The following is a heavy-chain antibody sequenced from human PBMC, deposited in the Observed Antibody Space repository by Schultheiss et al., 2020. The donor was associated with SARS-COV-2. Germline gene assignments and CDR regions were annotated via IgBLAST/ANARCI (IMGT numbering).Heavy chain of an antibody. Sequence: GESLKISCAASGFTFSSYSMNWVRQAPGKGLEWVANIKQDGSEKYYVDSVKGRFTISRDNAKNSLYLQMDSLRAEDTAIYYCARTSLIAAVEMDYWGQGTLVTVSS. J-gene: IGHJ4*02. CDR2: IKQDGSEK. CDR3: ARTSLIAAVEMDY. V-gene: IGHV3-7*03. D-gene: IGHD5-12*01. CDR1: GFTFSSYS.